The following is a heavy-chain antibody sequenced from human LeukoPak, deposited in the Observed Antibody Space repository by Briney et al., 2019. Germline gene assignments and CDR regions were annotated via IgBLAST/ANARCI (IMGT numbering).Heavy chain of an antibody. CDR1: GFTFSSYS. Sequence: GGSLRLSCAASGFTFSSYSMNWVRQATGKGLEWVSSISSSSSYIYYADSVKGRFTISRDNAKNSLYLQMNSLRAEDTAVYYCASDGSYYYYYYYMDVWGKGTTVTVSS. D-gene: IGHD6-13*01. J-gene: IGHJ6*03. CDR2: ISSSSSYI. V-gene: IGHV3-21*01. CDR3: ASDGSYYYYYYYMDV.